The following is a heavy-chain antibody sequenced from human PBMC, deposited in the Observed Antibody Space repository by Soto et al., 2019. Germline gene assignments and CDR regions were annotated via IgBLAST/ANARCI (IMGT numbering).Heavy chain of an antibody. CDR1: GYSFTSYW. CDR2: IYPGDSDT. CDR3: AVTGYYDILTGYYIYYYYGMDV. V-gene: IGHV5-51*07. Sequence: GESLKISCKGSGYSFTSYWIGWVHQMPGKGLEWMGIIYPGDSDTRYSPSFQGQVTISADKSISTAYLQWSSLKASDTAMYYCAVTGYYDILTGYYIYYYYGMDVWGQGTTVTVSS. D-gene: IGHD3-9*01. J-gene: IGHJ6*02.